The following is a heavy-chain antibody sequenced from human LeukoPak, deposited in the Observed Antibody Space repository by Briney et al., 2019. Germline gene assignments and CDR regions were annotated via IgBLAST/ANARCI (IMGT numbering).Heavy chain of an antibody. V-gene: IGHV4-59*01. CDR1: GGSISSYY. CDR2: IYYSGST. Sequence: SETLSLTCTVSGGSISSYYWSWIRQPPGKGLEWIGYIYYSGSTNYNPSLKSRVTISVDTSKNQFSLKLSSVTAADTAVYYCASLTMVRGVSDYYYYGMDVWGQGTTVTVSS. J-gene: IGHJ6*02. D-gene: IGHD3-10*01. CDR3: ASLTMVRGVSDYYYYGMDV.